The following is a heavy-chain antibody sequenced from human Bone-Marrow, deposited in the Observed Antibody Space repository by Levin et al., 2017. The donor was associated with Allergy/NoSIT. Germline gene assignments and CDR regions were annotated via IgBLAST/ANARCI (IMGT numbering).Heavy chain of an antibody. CDR1: GYTFSNYA. V-gene: IGHV7-4-1*02. CDR3: ARGADDDYGSGGFYRPLGY. CDR2: INTNTGTP. D-gene: IGHD4-17*01. J-gene: IGHJ4*02. Sequence: ASVKVSCKASGYTFSNYALNWVRQAPGQGLEWMGWINTNTGTPTYAQGFTGRLVFSSDTSVSTAFLQISSLKTEDTAVSFCARGADDDYGSGGFYRPLGYWGQGALVTVSS.